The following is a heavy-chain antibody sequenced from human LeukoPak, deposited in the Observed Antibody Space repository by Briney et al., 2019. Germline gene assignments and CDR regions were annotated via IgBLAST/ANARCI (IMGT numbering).Heavy chain of an antibody. CDR2: IRYDGSNK. D-gene: IGHD1-7*01. J-gene: IGHJ4*02. V-gene: IGHV3-30*02. CDR3: AKSPLYNWNYGVDY. Sequence: GGSLRLSCAASGFTFSSYGMHWVRQAPGKGLEWVAFIRYDGSNKYYADSVKGRFTISRDNSKNTLYLQMNSLRAEDTAVYYCAKSPLYNWNYGVDYWGQGTLVTVSS. CDR1: GFTFSSYG.